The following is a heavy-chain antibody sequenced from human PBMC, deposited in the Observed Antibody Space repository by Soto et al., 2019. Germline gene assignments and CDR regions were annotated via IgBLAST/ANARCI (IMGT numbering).Heavy chain of an antibody. D-gene: IGHD3-10*01. CDR2: VSYRGNT. J-gene: IGHJ5*02. Sequence: SDTLSLTCTVSGASITSGPYYWAWIRQLPGKGLEWIGYVSYRGNTSYNPSLKGRLTISEDTSKNQFSLNLSSVTAADTAVYYCARNMVRGVIRWFDPWGQAILVTVSS. V-gene: IGHV4-31*03. CDR1: GASITSGPYY. CDR3: ARNMVRGVIRWFDP.